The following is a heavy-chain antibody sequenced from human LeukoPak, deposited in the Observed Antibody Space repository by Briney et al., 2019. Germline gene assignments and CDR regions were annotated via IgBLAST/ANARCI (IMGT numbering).Heavy chain of an antibody. J-gene: IGHJ4*02. CDR1: GYTFTGYY. Sequence: ASVKVPCKASGYTFTGYYMHWVRQAPGQGLEWMGWINPNSGGTNYAQKFQGRVTMTRDTSISTAYMELSSLRSEDTAVYYCATRGAYCGGDCYSLDYWGQGTLVTVSS. CDR2: INPNSGGT. CDR3: ATRGAYCGGDCYSLDY. D-gene: IGHD2-21*02. V-gene: IGHV1-2*02.